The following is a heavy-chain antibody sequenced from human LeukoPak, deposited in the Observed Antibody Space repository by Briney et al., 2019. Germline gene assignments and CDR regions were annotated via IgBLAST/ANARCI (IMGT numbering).Heavy chain of an antibody. D-gene: IGHD3-22*01. J-gene: IGHJ4*02. CDR1: GFTXSSYA. CDR3: AKVRSGYRLDYFDY. V-gene: IGHV3-30-3*02. Sequence: AAGFTXSSYAMHWVRQAPGKGLEWVAVISYDGSNKYYADSVKGRFTISRDNSKNTLYLQMNSLRAEDTAVYYCAKVRSGYRLDYFDYWGQGTLVTVSS. CDR2: ISYDGSNK.